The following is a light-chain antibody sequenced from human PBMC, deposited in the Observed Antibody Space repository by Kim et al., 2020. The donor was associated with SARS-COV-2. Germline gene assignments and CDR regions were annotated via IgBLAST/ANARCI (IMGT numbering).Light chain of an antibody. CDR3: CSYAGSNNPYF. CDR2: EVI. V-gene: IGLV2-8*01. J-gene: IGLJ1*01. CDR1: SRDVGGYNY. Sequence: QSVTISCTGTSRDVGGYNYVSWYQQHPGKAPKLLIYEVIKRPSGVPDRFSGSKSGNTASLTVSGLQAEDEADYYCCSYAGSNNPYFFGTGTKSPS.